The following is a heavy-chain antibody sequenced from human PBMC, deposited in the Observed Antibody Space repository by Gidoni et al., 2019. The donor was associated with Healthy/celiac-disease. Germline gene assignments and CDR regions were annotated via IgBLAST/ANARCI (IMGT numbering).Heavy chain of an antibody. V-gene: IGHV3-33*01. CDR3: ARVPGDCSSTSCYTAYYYYYGMDV. CDR2: IWYDGSKK. J-gene: IGHJ6*02. D-gene: IGHD2-2*02. Sequence: VQLVESGGGVVQPGRSLCLSCAASGFTFSISGMHFVRQAPGKGLEWVAVIWYDGSKKYYADSVKGRFTSSRDNSKNTLYLQMNSLRAEDTAVYYCARVPGDCSSTSCYTAYYYYYGMDVWGQGTTVTVSS. CDR1: GFTFSISG.